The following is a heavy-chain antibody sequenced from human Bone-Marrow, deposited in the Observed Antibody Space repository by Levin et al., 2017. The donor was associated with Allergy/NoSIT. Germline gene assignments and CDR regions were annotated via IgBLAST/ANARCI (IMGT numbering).Heavy chain of an antibody. CDR1: GFTFSSYG. Sequence: GGSLRLSCAASGFTFSSYGMHWVRQAPGKGLEWVAVISYDGSNKYYADSVKGRFTISRDNSKNTLYLQMNSLRAEDTAVYYCAKGGEMATIKRFWLDYWGQGTLVTVSS. D-gene: IGHD5-24*01. J-gene: IGHJ4*02. CDR3: AKGGEMATIKRFWLDY. CDR2: ISYDGSNK. V-gene: IGHV3-30*18.